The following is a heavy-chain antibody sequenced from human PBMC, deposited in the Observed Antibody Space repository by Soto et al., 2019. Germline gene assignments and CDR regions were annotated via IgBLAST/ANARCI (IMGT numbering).Heavy chain of an antibody. CDR2: ISWNSGSI. CDR3: AKAPGSSSGSFDY. CDR1: GFTFDDYA. Sequence: CLRLSCAASGFTFDDYAMHWVRQAPGKGLEWVSGISWNSGSIGYADSVKGRFTISRDNAKNSLYLQMNSLRAADTALYYCAKAPGSSSGSFDYWGQGTLVTVSS. J-gene: IGHJ4*02. V-gene: IGHV3-9*01. D-gene: IGHD3-22*01.